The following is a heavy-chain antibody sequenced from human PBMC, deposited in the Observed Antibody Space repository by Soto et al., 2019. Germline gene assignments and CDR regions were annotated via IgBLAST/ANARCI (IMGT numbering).Heavy chain of an antibody. CDR3: ARGGNGSGSYNF. D-gene: IGHD3-10*01. V-gene: IGHV4-30-4*08. Sequence: SETLSLTCTVSDGSISGGDYYRSWIRQPPGKGLEWMGYIYYSGSTYYNQSLKSRVTISVDTSKNQFSLKLSSVTAADTAVYYCARGGNGSGSYNFWGQRTLVIGSS. CDR1: DGSISGGDYY. CDR2: IYYSGST. J-gene: IGHJ4*02.